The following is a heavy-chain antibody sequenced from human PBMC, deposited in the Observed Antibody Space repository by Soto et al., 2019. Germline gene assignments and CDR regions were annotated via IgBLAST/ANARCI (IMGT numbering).Heavy chain of an antibody. CDR2: INPSGGST. Sequence: QVQLVQSGAEVKKPGASVKVSCKASGYTFTSYYMHWVRQAPGQGLEWMGIINPSGGSTSYAQKFQGRGTMTRDTSTSTVFMELSSRRSEDTAVYYCARDGRSSYSSAWYYFDYWGQGTLVTVSS. D-gene: IGHD6-19*01. V-gene: IGHV1-46*01. CDR1: GYTFTSYY. CDR3: ARDGRSSYSSAWYYFDY. J-gene: IGHJ4*02.